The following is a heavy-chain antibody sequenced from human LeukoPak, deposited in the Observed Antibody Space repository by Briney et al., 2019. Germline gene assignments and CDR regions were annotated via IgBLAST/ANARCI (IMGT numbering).Heavy chain of an antibody. CDR2: IDHSGST. V-gene: IGHV4-38-2*02. D-gene: IGHD6-13*01. CDR3: ARGRRGYSSSWYASFAHYFDY. Sequence: PSETLSLTCTVSGYSISSGYYWGWIRQPPGKGLEWTGSIDHSGSTYYNPSLKSRITISVDTSKNQFSLKLSSVTAADTAVYYCARGRRGYSSSWYASFAHYFDYWGQGTLVTVSS. J-gene: IGHJ4*02. CDR1: GYSISSGYY.